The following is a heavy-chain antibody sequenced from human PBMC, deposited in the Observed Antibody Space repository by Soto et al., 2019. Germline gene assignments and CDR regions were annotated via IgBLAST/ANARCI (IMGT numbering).Heavy chain of an antibody. CDR3: AKSHLPQSYYNMDV. D-gene: IGHD4-4*01. J-gene: IGHJ6*03. Sequence: GGSLRLSCAASGFPFNNFAMTWVRQAPGKGLEWVSAISGGVYNTYYADSVKGRFTISRDDSKSTLSLQMSSLRAEDTAIYYCAKSHLPQSYYNMDVWGQGTTVTVSS. CDR2: ISGGVYNT. V-gene: IGHV3-23*01. CDR1: GFPFNNFA.